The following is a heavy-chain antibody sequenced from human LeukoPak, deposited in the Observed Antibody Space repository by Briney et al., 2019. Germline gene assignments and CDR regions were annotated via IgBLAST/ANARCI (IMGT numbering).Heavy chain of an antibody. CDR2: INPNSGGT. Sequence: ASVKVSCKASGYTFTGYYMHWVRQAPGQGLEWMGWINPNSGGTKYAQKFQGRVTMTRDTSISTAYMELSRLRSDDTAVYYCARDYSGSYSGGFDPWGQGTLVTVSS. CDR1: GYTFTGYY. D-gene: IGHD1-26*01. V-gene: IGHV1-2*02. J-gene: IGHJ5*02. CDR3: ARDYSGSYSGGFDP.